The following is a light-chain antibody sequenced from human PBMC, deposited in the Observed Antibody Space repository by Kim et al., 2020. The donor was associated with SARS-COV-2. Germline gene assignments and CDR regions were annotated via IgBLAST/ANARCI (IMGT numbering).Light chain of an antibody. CDR3: NSQDSSGSHLV. J-gene: IGLJ3*02. V-gene: IGLV3-19*01. Sequence: QTARITCQGHSLRNFAASWYQQKPRQAPVVVIYGSNDRPSGIPDRFSGSNSGNTASLTITGAQAEDEANYYCNSQDSSGSHLVFGGGTQLTVL. CDR2: GSN. CDR1: SLRNFA.